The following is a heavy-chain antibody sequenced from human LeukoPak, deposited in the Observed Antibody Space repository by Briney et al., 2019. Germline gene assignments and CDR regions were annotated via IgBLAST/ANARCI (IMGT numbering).Heavy chain of an antibody. CDR3: AGCGNRYYDYIWGSYRYGSSYYMDV. CDR2: INHSGST. J-gene: IGHJ6*03. Sequence: PSETLSLTCAVYGGSFSGYYWSWIRQPPGKGLEWIGEINHSGSTNYNPSLKSRVTISVDTSKNQFSLKLSSVTAADAAVYYCAGCGNRYYDYIWGSYRYGSSYYMDVWGKGTTVTVSS. CDR1: GGSFSGYY. V-gene: IGHV4-34*01. D-gene: IGHD3-16*02.